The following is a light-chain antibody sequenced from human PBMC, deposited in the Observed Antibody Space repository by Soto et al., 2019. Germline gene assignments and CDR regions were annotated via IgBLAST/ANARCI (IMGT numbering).Light chain of an antibody. V-gene: IGLV2-14*01. Sequence: QSALTQPASVSGSPGQSITISCTGTSSDVGGYKFVSWFQQYPGKAPKLVIYEVSHRPSGVSNRFSGSKSGNTASLTISGLQAEDEADYYCSSYTRTSPLRFGGGTKRTVL. J-gene: IGLJ3*02. CDR1: SSDVGGYKF. CDR2: EVS. CDR3: SSYTRTSPLR.